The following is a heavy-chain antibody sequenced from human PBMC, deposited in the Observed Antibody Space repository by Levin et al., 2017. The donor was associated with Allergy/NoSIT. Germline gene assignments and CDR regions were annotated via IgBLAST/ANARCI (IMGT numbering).Heavy chain of an antibody. J-gene: IGHJ4*02. D-gene: IGHD2-21*02. V-gene: IGHV1-2*06. CDR1: GYTFTGYY. CDR3: AKERANGDWYFDY. CDR2: INPNRGGT. Sequence: GASVKVSCKASGYTFTGYYMHWVRQAPGQGLEWVGRINPNRGGTNFAQKFQGRFTMARDTSINTAYMELTSLRSDDTAVYYCAKERANGDWYFDYWGPGTLVTVSS.